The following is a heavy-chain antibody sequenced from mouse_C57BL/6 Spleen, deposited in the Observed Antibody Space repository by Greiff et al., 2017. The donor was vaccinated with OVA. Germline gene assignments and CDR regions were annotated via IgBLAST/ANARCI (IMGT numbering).Heavy chain of an antibody. CDR2: ISSGGSYT. Sequence: EVKVVESGGDLVKPGGSLKLSCAASGFTFSSYGMSWVRQTPDKRLEWVATISSGGSYTYSPDSVKGRFTISRDNAKNTLYLQMSSLKSEDTAMYYCARNYGSSYDYFDYWGQGTTLTVSS. CDR3: ARNYGSSYDYFDY. D-gene: IGHD1-1*01. CDR1: GFTFSSYG. V-gene: IGHV5-6*01. J-gene: IGHJ2*01.